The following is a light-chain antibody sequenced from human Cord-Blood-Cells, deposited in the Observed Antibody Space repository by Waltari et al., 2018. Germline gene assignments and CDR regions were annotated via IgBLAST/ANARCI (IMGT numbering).Light chain of an antibody. CDR2: DVS. J-gene: IGLJ1*01. V-gene: IGLV2-14*03. Sequence: QSALTQPASVSGSPGQAPTISCTGTSSDVGGYNYVPWYQHPPGKTPKLIIYDVSNRPSGVSKRVSCSKSGNTASLTISGLQAEDEADYYCSSYTSSSTHVFGTGTKVTVL. CDR3: SSYTSSSTHV. CDR1: SSDVGGYNY.